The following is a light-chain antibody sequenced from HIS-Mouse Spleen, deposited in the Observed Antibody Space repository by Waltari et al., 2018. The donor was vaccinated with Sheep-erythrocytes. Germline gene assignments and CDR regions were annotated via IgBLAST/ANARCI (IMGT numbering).Light chain of an antibody. CDR2: QDS. CDR3: QAWDSSTVV. V-gene: IGLV3-1*01. Sequence: SYELTQPPSVSVSPGQTASITCSGDKLGDKYACWYQQKPGHSPVLVIYQDSKRPSGVPGRFTGSNSGNTATLTISGTQAMDVADYYCQAWDSSTVVFGGGTKLTVL. J-gene: IGLJ2*01. CDR1: KLGDKY.